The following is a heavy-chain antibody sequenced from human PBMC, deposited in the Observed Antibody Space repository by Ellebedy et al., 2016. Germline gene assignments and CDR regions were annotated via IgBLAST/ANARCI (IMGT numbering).Heavy chain of an antibody. J-gene: IGHJ4*02. CDR2: FDPEDGER. CDR3: ATDIITFGGPIATDY. D-gene: IGHD3-16*02. Sequence: ASVKGSCKVSGYTLTELSMHWVRQAPGKGLEWMGGFDPEDGERIYAQKVQGRVTMTEDTSTDTAYMELNSLRSEDTAVYYCATDIITFGGPIATDYWGQGTHIIVSS. CDR1: GYTLTELS. V-gene: IGHV1-24*01.